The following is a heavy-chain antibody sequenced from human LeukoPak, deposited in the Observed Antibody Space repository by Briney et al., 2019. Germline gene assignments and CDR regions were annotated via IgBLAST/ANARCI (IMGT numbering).Heavy chain of an antibody. CDR3: ARSSGYYGVVYFDY. Sequence: PSETLSLTCAVYGGSFSGYYWSWIRQPPGKGLEWIGEINHSGSTNYNPSLKSRVTISVDTSKNQFSLKLSSVTAADTAVYYCARSSGYYGVVYFDYWGQGTLVTVSS. J-gene: IGHJ4*02. CDR1: GGSFSGYY. V-gene: IGHV4-34*01. CDR2: INHSGST. D-gene: IGHD3-22*01.